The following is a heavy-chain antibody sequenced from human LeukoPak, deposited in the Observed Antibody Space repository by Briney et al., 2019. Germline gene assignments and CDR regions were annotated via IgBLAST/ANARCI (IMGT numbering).Heavy chain of an antibody. J-gene: IGHJ4*02. CDR3: AKWGDYDVLTGYYVSDY. D-gene: IGHD3-9*01. CDR2: ITGSGGNT. V-gene: IGHV3-23*01. Sequence: GASLRLSCAASGFTFSNYAMSWVRQAPGRGLEWVSAITGSGGNTYYADSVKGRFTISRDNSKNTVFLQMNSLRAEDTAVYYCAKWGDYDVLTGYYVSDYWGQGTLVTVSS. CDR1: GFTFSNYA.